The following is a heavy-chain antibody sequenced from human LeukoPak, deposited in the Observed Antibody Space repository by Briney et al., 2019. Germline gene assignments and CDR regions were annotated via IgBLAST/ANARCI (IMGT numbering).Heavy chain of an antibody. J-gene: IGHJ5*02. CDR3: ARDPRWLTPDCTSTSGYENYFDP. V-gene: IGHV4-38-2*02. CDR1: GYSISSGYQ. D-gene: IGHD2-2*01. CDR2: IYHSGSA. Sequence: SETLSLTCAVSGYSISSGYQWAWIRQSPGKGLEWIGSIYHSGSAHYNPSLKSRVTILVETSKNQFSLKLYSVTAADTAVYYCARDPRWLTPDCTSTSGYENYFDPWGQGTLVTVSS.